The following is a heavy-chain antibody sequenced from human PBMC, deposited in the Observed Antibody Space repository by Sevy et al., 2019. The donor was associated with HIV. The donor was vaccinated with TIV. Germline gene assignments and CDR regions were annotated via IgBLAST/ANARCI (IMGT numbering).Heavy chain of an antibody. D-gene: IGHD5-12*01. J-gene: IGHJ4*02. V-gene: IGHV4-59*01. CDR1: GGSISSYY. Sequence: SETLSLTCTVSGGSISSYYWSWIRQPPGKGLEWIGYIYYSGSTNYNPSLKSRVTISVDTSKNQFSLKLSSVTAADTAVYYCARGGRYSGYEYWDYWGQGTLVTVSS. CDR3: ARGGRYSGYEYWDY. CDR2: IYYSGST.